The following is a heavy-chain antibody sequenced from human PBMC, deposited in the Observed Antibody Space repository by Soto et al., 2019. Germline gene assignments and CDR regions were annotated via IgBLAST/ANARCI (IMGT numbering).Heavy chain of an antibody. Sequence: GDSLKISCKGSGYSFTSYWIGWVRQMPGKGPEWMGIIYPGNSDTRYSPSFQGQVTISADKSISTAYLQWSSLKSSDSAMYYCARTSAAGKYYYGMDVWGQGTTVPVSS. CDR3: ARTSAAGKYYYGMDV. CDR2: IYPGNSDT. V-gene: IGHV5-51*01. J-gene: IGHJ6*02. CDR1: GYSFTSYW. D-gene: IGHD6-13*01.